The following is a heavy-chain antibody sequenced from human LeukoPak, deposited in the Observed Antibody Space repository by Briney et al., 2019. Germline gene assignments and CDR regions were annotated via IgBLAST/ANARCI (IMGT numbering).Heavy chain of an antibody. CDR1: GYTFTGYY. CDR2: INPNSGGT. V-gene: IGHV1-2*02. J-gene: IGHJ3*02. D-gene: IGHD2-21*01. Sequence: ASVKVSCTASGYTFTGYYMHWVRQAPGQGLEWLGWINPNSGGTNYAQKFQGRVTMTRDTSISTAYMELSRLRFDDTAVYYCARGGGAGVVVITIPNDAFDIWGQGTMVTVSS. CDR3: ARGGGAGVVVITIPNDAFDI.